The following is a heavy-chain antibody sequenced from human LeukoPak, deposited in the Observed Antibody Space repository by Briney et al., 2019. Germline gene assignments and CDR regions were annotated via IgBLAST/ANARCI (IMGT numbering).Heavy chain of an antibody. CDR3: ARVSRGAVADGESIDY. D-gene: IGHD6-19*01. J-gene: IGHJ4*02. CDR1: GGSISSGAYY. CDR2: IYYSGTT. Sequence: SQTLSLTCTVSGGSISSGAYYWSWIRQHPGKGLELSGYIYYSGTTYYNPSLKSRVTISVDTSKNQFSLKLSSVTAADTAVYYCARVSRGAVADGESIDYWGQGSLVTVSS. V-gene: IGHV4-31*03.